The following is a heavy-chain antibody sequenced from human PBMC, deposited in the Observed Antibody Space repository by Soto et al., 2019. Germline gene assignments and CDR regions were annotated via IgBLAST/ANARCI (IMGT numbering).Heavy chain of an antibody. CDR3: AIQWEQTNGKAFDY. J-gene: IGHJ4*02. D-gene: IGHD1-26*01. CDR1: GFTFSSYA. CDR2: ISGSGGST. Sequence: PGGSLRLSCAASGFTFSSYAMSWVRQAPGKGLEWVSTISGSGGSTYYADSVKGRFTISRDNSKNTLYLQMNSLRAEDTAVYYCAIQWEQTNGKAFDYWGQGTLVTVSS. V-gene: IGHV3-23*01.